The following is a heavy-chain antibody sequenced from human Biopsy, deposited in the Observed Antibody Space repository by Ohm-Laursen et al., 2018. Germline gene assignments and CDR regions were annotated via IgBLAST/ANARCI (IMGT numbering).Heavy chain of an antibody. D-gene: IGHD3-10*01. CDR1: GFTFGDYY. V-gene: IGHV3-11*01. CDR3: ATDGAGSYNEN. Sequence: SLRLSCTASGFTFGDYYVSWIRQAPGKGLEWLSYISGSGVIKMYADSVKGRFTVSRDNAKNSLYLEMNNLTVEDTAVYYCATDGAGSYNENWGQGTLVSVSS. J-gene: IGHJ4*02. CDR2: ISGSGVIK.